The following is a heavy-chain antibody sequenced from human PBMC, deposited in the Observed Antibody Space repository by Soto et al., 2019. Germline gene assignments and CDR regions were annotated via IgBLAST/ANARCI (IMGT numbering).Heavy chain of an antibody. V-gene: IGHV4-61*01. J-gene: IGHJ5*02. CDR3: ARAASEYFDLLSAFHP. Sequence: TLSLTCTVSGGSISSGYCSAWISLPPGKGLKWIAYIYYTGTTNYNPSLKSRVTISVDTSKNQFSLRLSSVTAADTAVYYCARAASEYFDLLSAFHPWGQGKVVTVSA. D-gene: IGHD3-9*01. CDR2: IYYTGTT. CDR1: GGSISSGYC.